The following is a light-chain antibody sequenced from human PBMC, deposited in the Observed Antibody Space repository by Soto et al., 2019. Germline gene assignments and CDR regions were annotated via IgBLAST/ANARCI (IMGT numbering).Light chain of an antibody. CDR2: DTS. J-gene: IGKJ4*01. Sequence: EVVMRQSPATLSVSPGESAALSCRASQGIGDTLAWYQHKPGQTPRLLIYDTSTRATGVPTRFSGSRSGAEFTLTIYRLQSEYFAVYYCQPYNICLLTFGGGTKVEMK. CDR3: QPYNICLLT. CDR1: QGIGDT. V-gene: IGKV3-15*01.